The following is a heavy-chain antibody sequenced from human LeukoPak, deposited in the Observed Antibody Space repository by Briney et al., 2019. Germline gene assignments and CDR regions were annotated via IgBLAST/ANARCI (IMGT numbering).Heavy chain of an antibody. J-gene: IGHJ4*02. V-gene: IGHV3-21*01. CDR1: GFTFSSSS. CDR2: ISSSSSYI. D-gene: IGHD2-2*01. CDR3: ARAKGIVVVPAASAY. Sequence: PGGSLRLSCAASGFTFSSSSMNWVRQTPGKGLEWVSSISSSSSYIFYADSVKGRFTTSRDNAKNSLYLQMNSLRAEDTAVYYCARAKGIVVVPAASAYWGQGTLVTVSS.